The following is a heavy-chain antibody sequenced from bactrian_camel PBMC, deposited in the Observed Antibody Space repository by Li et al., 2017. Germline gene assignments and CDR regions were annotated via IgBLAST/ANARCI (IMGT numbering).Heavy chain of an antibody. Sequence: GGSVQAGGSLRLSCVVSGNIDVTALMAWFRQAPGKEREAVAGVDFDGTRAYTDSVKGRFTISRDNAKNTLFLQMNRLKTEDTGMYYCARMIYGPTWSATADRGQGTQVTVS. CDR2: VDFDGTR. CDR1: GNIDVTAL. V-gene: IGHV3S53*01. D-gene: IGHD8*01. J-gene: IGHJ4*01. CDR3: ARMIYGPTWSATAD.